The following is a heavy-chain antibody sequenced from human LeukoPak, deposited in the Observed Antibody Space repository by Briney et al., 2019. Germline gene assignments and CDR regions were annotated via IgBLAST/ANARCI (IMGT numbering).Heavy chain of an antibody. J-gene: IGHJ3*02. Sequence: LETLSLTCTVSGGSVSSYYWSWIRRPPGRGLEWIAYLSHSGSSDSNPSLTSRVTTLVDPSKNQFSLKLTSVTAADTAVYYCARARYANAWYAFDIWGHGTMVTVSS. CDR1: GGSVSSYY. CDR2: LSHSGSS. CDR3: ARARYANAWYAFDI. D-gene: IGHD2-2*01. V-gene: IGHV4-59*02.